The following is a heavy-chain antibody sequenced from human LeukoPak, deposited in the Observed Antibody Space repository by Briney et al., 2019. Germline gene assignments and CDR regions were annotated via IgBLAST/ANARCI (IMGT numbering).Heavy chain of an antibody. J-gene: IGHJ4*02. CDR3: ARSYYYDSSGYPLRY. CDR2: ISSSSSYI. Sequence: PGGSLRLSCAASGFTFSSYSMNWVRQAPGKGLEWVSSISSSSSYIYYADSVKGRFTISRDNAKNSLYLQMNSLRAEDTAVYYCARSYYYDSSGYPLRYWGQGTLVTVPS. D-gene: IGHD3-22*01. CDR1: GFTFSSYS. V-gene: IGHV3-21*01.